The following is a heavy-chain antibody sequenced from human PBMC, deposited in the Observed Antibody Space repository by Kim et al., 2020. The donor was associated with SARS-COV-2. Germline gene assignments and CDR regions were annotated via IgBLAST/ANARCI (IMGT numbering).Heavy chain of an antibody. V-gene: IGHV4-39*01. CDR2: IYYSGST. CDR1: GCSISSSSYY. Sequence: SETLSLTCTVSGCSISSSSYYWGWIRQPPGKGLEWIGRIYYSGSTYYNPSLKSRVIISVDTSKNQFSLKLSSVTAADTAVYYCARHSSFSGSTTVTTTCWFDLWGQGTLVTVSS. CDR3: ARHSSFSGSTTVTTTCWFDL. D-gene: IGHD4-17*01. J-gene: IGHJ5*01.